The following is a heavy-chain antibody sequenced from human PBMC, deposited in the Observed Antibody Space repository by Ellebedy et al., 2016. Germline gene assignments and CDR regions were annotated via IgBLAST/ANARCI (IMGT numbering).Heavy chain of an antibody. V-gene: IGHV1-2*02. CDR2: INPNSGGT. CDR1: GYTFTGYY. Sequence: ASVKVSCXASGYTFTGYYMHWVRQAPGQGLEWMGWINPNSGGTNYAQKLQGRVTMTTDTSTSTAYMELRSLRSDDTAVYYCARDSPYDCSGGSCDIKFDPWGQGTLVTVSS. CDR3: ARDSPYDCSGGSCDIKFDP. J-gene: IGHJ5*02. D-gene: IGHD2-15*01.